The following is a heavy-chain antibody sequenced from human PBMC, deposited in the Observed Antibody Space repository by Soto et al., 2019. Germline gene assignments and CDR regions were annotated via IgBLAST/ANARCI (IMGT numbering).Heavy chain of an antibody. CDR1: GGSFSAYH. CDR3: GRGRYYDFWSGYFRWFDP. V-gene: IGHV4-34*01. J-gene: IGHJ5*02. Sequence: SETLSLTCAVYGGSFSAYHWSWIRQPPGKGLEWIGEINHSGSTNYNPSLKSRVTISVDTSKNQFSLKLSSVTAADTAVYYCGRGRYYDFWSGYFRWFDPWGQGTLVTVSS. CDR2: INHSGST. D-gene: IGHD3-3*01.